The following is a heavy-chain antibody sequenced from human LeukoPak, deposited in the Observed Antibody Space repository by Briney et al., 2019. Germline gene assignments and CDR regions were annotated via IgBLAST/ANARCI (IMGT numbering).Heavy chain of an antibody. CDR3: AKDGRYCSGTSCYTSH. V-gene: IGHV3-23*01. CDR2: ISGKGGST. D-gene: IGHD2-2*02. CDR1: GFTVSLYY. J-gene: IGHJ4*02. Sequence: GGSLRLSCAASGFTVSLYYMTWVRQAPGKGLEWVSVISGKGGSTSYTDSVKGRFTISRDSSKNMLYLQMNNLRAEDTALYYCAKDGRYCSGTSCYTSHWGQGTLVTVSS.